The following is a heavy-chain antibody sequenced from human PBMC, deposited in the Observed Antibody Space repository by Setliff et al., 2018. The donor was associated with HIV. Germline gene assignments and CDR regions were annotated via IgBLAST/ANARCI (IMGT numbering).Heavy chain of an antibody. CDR3: ARLGDSGYDFRGYFDY. D-gene: IGHD5-12*01. CDR2: IYYSGST. CDR1: GVSINRTDHY. V-gene: IGHV4-31*03. J-gene: IGHJ4*02. Sequence: PSETLSLTCSVSGVSINRTDHYWGWIRQSPGKGLEWIGYIYYSGSTYYNPSLKSRVTISVDTSKNQFSLKLSSVTAADTALYFCARLGDSGYDFRGYFDYWGQGKLVTVSS.